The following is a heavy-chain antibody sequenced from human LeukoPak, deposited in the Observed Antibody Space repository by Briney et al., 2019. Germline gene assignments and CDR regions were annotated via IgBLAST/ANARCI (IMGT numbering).Heavy chain of an antibody. J-gene: IGHJ4*02. V-gene: IGHV3-30*02. CDR1: GFTFSSYG. D-gene: IGHD6-13*01. Sequence: PGGSLRLSCAASGFTFSSYGMHWVRQAPGKGLEWVAFIRYDGSNKYYADSVKGRFTISRDNSKNTLYLQMNSLRAEDTAVYYCAKDGASSEYSSSWYWGDEYWGQGTLVTVSS. CDR2: IRYDGSNK. CDR3: AKDGASSEYSSSWYWGDEY.